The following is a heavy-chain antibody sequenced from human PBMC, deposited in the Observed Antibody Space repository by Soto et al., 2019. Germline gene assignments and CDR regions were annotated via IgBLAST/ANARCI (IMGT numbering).Heavy chain of an antibody. D-gene: IGHD6-6*01. CDR1: GGSFSGYY. Sequence: QVQLQQWGVGLLKPSETLSLTCAVYGGSFSGYYWSWIRQPPGKGLEWIGEINHSGSTNYNPSLKSRVTISVDTSKNQFSLKLSSVTAADTAVYYCARGKRDRIAARPARGFDYWGQGTLVTVSS. J-gene: IGHJ4*02. V-gene: IGHV4-34*01. CDR2: INHSGST. CDR3: ARGKRDRIAARPARGFDY.